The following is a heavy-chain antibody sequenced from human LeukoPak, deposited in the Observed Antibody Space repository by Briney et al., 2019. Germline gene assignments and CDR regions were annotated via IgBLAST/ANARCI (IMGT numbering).Heavy chain of an antibody. CDR3: ARQSDSSGYYYYWDY. Sequence: SETLSLTCTVSGGSISSSSYYWGWIRQPPGKGLEWIGSIYYSGSTYYNPSLKSRVTISVDTSKNQFSLKLSSVTAADTAVYYCARQSDSSGYYYYWDYWGQGTLVTVSS. D-gene: IGHD3-22*01. V-gene: IGHV4-39*01. J-gene: IGHJ4*02. CDR2: IYYSGST. CDR1: GGSISSSSYY.